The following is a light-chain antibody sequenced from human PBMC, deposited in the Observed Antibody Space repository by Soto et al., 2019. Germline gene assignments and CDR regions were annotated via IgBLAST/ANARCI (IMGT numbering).Light chain of an antibody. Sequence: DIQMTQSPSSLSASVGDTVTMTCRASQSIALSVNWYQQKPGKAPKLLIYVAFTLESGVPSRFSGSGSGTEFTLTIRSLQPEDFATYYCQQSFRSPISFGHGTRLE. V-gene: IGKV1-39*01. CDR1: QSIALS. CDR3: QQSFRSPIS. J-gene: IGKJ5*01. CDR2: VAF.